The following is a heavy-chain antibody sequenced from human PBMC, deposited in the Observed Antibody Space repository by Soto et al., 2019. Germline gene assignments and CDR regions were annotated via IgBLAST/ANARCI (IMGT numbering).Heavy chain of an antibody. CDR1: GGTFSSYA. CDR2: IIPIFGTA. CDR3: ARGTLYYYGSGSYHYFDY. Sequence: QVQLVQSGAEVKQPGSSVKVSCKASGGTFSSYAISWVRQAPGQGLEWMGGIIPIFGTANYAQKFQGRVTITADESTSTAYMELSSLRSEDTAVYYCARGTLYYYGSGSYHYFDYWGQGTLVTVSS. J-gene: IGHJ4*02. D-gene: IGHD3-10*01. V-gene: IGHV1-69*01.